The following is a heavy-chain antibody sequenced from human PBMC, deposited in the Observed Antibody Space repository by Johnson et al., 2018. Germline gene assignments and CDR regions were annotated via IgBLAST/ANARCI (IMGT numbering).Heavy chain of an antibody. CDR3: AKGRIAARPDAFDI. Sequence: QVQLVESGGGVVQPGGSLRISCAASGFTFSSYGMHWVRQAPGKGLEWVAVISYDGSNKYYADSVKGRFTISRDNSKNTLYLQMNSLRAENTGLYYCAKGRIAARPDAFDIWGQGKMVTVSS. V-gene: IGHV3-30*18. J-gene: IGHJ3*02. CDR2: ISYDGSNK. D-gene: IGHD6-6*01. CDR1: GFTFSSYG.